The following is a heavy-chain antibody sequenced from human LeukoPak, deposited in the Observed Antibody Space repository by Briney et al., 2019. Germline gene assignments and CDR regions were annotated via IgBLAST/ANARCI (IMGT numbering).Heavy chain of an antibody. CDR2: ISSSSSYI. D-gene: IGHD5-12*01. CDR3: ARARWLQLGAFDI. CDR1: GFTFSSYS. V-gene: IGHV3-21*01. Sequence: GGSLRLSCAASGFTFSSYSMNWVRQAPGKGLEWVSSISSSSSYIYYADSVKGRFTISRDNAKNSLYLQMNSPRAEDTAVYYCARARWLQLGAFDIWGQGTMVTVSS. J-gene: IGHJ3*02.